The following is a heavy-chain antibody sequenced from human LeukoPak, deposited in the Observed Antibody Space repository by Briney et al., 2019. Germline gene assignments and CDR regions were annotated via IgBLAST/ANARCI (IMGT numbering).Heavy chain of an antibody. Sequence: SETLSLTCTVSGVSVSSYYWSWIRQPPGKGLEWIAYIYYSGSTNYNPSLKSRVTISVDTSKNQFSLKLSSVTAADTAVYYCARDRGRDGGFDYWGQGTLVTVSS. CDR2: IYYSGST. D-gene: IGHD3-16*01. J-gene: IGHJ4*02. CDR3: ARDRGRDGGFDY. V-gene: IGHV4-59*02. CDR1: GVSVSSYY.